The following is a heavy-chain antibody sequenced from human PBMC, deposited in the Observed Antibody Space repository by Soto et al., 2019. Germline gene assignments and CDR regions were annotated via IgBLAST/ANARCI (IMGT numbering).Heavy chain of an antibody. Sequence: QITLKESGPTLVKPTQTLTLTCAFSGFSLSTGGVGVGWIRQPPGKALEWLGIIYWDDDKRYSPSLRSRLTITKDTSKNQVVLTMTNLDPVDTATYYCAHRPNYYDSRGYWPYWGQGTLVTVSS. CDR2: IYWDDDK. CDR1: GFSLSTGGVG. D-gene: IGHD3-22*01. CDR3: AHRPNYYDSRGYWPY. V-gene: IGHV2-5*02. J-gene: IGHJ4*02.